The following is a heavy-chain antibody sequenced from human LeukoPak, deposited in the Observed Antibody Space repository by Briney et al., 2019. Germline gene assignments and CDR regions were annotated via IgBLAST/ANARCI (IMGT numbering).Heavy chain of an antibody. J-gene: IGHJ5*02. D-gene: IGHD3-10*01. V-gene: IGHV1-46*01. CDR1: GYTFTSYY. Sequence: GASVKVSCKASGYTFTSYYMHWVRQAPGQGLEWMGIINPSGGSTSYAQKFQGRVTMTRDTSTSTVYMVLSSLRSEDTAVYYCARDRAYYYGSGSYYKYGNHWFDPWGQGTLVTVSS. CDR3: ARDRAYYYGSGSYYKYGNHWFDP. CDR2: INPSGGST.